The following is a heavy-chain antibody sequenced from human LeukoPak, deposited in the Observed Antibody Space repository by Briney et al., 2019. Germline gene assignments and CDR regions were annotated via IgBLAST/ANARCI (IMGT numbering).Heavy chain of an antibody. D-gene: IGHD3-10*01. V-gene: IGHV4-31*02. Sequence: GLEWIGYIYYGGTTYYNPSLKSRVSISVDTSKNQFSLKLSSVTAADTAVYYCAKDTGRGFGWGQGTLVTVSS. CDR2: IYYGGTT. CDR3: AKDTGRGFG. J-gene: IGHJ4*02.